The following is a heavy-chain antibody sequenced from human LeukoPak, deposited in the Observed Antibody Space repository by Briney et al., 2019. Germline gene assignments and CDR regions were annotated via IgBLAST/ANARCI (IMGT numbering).Heavy chain of an antibody. CDR1: GFTFSSYG. D-gene: IGHD6-6*01. CDR3: ARVIGISGRGPNWYFDL. V-gene: IGHV3-30*02. J-gene: IGHJ2*01. CDR2: IRYDGSNK. Sequence: GGSLRLSCAASGFTFSSYGMHWVRQAPGKGLEWVAFIRYDGSNKYYADSVKGRFTISRDNSKNTLYLQVNSLRAEDTAVYYCARVIGISGRGPNWYFDLWGRGTLVTVSS.